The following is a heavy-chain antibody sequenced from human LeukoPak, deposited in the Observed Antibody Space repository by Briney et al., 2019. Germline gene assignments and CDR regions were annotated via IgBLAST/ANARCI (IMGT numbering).Heavy chain of an antibody. D-gene: IGHD3-22*01. CDR1: GYTFTSYD. Sequence: GASVKVSCKASGYTFTSYDINWVRQATGQGLEWMGRINPNSGGTNYAQKFQGRVTMTRDTSISTAYMELSRLRSDDTAVYYCARDPHYYDSSGYYFYYYYYMDVWGKGTTVTVSS. CDR2: INPNSGGT. J-gene: IGHJ6*03. CDR3: ARDPHYYDSSGYYFYYYYYMDV. V-gene: IGHV1-2*06.